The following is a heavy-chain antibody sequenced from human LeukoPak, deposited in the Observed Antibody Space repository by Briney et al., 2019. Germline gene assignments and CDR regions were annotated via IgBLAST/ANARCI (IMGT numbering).Heavy chain of an antibody. CDR3: ARASYDGDGFDI. CDR1: GFTFSSYG. D-gene: IGHD3-22*01. J-gene: IGHJ3*02. CDR2: IRYDGSNK. Sequence: GGSLRLSCAASGFTFSSYGMHWVRQAPGKGPEWVAFIRYDGSNKYYADSVKGRFTISRDNSKNTLYLQMNSLRAEDTAVYYCARASYDGDGFDIWGQGTMVTVSS. V-gene: IGHV3-30*02.